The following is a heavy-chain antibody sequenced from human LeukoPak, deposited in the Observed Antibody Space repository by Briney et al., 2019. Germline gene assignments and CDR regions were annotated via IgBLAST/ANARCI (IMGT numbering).Heavy chain of an antibody. CDR1: GFTVSSNY. CDR3: AREMVEMATFHYYYGMDV. V-gene: IGHV3-66*01. J-gene: IGHJ6*02. Sequence: GGSLRLSCAASGFTVSSNYMSWVRQAPGKGLEWVSVIYSGGSTYSADSVKGRFTISRDNSKNTLYLQMNSLRAEDTAVYYCAREMVEMATFHYYYGMDVWGQGTTVTVSS. CDR2: IYSGGST. D-gene: IGHD5-24*01.